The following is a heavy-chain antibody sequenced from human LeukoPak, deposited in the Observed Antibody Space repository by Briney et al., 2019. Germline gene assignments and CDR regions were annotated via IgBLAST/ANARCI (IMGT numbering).Heavy chain of an antibody. V-gene: IGHV1-2*02. Sequence: ASVTLSCTASGYTFTGYYLHWVRQAPGQGLERMGWINPNTSGTNYAQKFQGRVTMTRDTSISTAYMELSRLRSDDTAVYYCARSNDVNLFGYWGQGSLVTVPS. D-gene: IGHD1-1*01. CDR2: INPNTSGT. CDR3: ARSNDVNLFGY. CDR1: GYTFTGYY. J-gene: IGHJ4*02.